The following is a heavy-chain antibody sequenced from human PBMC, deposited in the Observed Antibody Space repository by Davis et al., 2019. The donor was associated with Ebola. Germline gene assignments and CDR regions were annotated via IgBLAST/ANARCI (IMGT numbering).Heavy chain of an antibody. CDR2: ISSSSSYI. CDR1: GFTFSSYS. CDR3: ARDLWGYYYDSSGYLNGEYFQH. Sequence: GESLKISCAASGFTFSSYSMNWVRQAPGKGLEWVSSISSSSSYIYYADSVKGRFTISRDNAKNSLYLQMNSLRAEDTAVYYCARDLWGYYYDSSGYLNGEYFQHWGQGTLVTVSS. J-gene: IGHJ1*01. V-gene: IGHV3-21*01. D-gene: IGHD3-22*01.